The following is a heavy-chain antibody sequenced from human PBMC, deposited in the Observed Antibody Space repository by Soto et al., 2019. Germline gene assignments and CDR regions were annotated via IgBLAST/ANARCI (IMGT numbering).Heavy chain of an antibody. J-gene: IGHJ4*02. V-gene: IGHV3-30-3*01. D-gene: IGHD1-26*01. CDR1: GFTFSSYA. Sequence: PGGSLRLSCAASGFTFSSYAMHWVRQAPGKGLEWVAVISYDGSNKYYADSVKGRFTISRDNSKNTLYLQMNSLRAEDTAVYYCARDTRRAWELLRSYYFDYWGQGTLVTVSS. CDR2: ISYDGSNK. CDR3: ARDTRRAWELLRSYYFDY.